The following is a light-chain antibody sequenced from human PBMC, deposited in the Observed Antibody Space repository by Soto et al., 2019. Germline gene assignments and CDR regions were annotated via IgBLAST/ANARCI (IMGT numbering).Light chain of an antibody. CDR1: QSDSSKY. J-gene: IGKJ3*01. CDR2: GTS. CDR3: QHYGSSLFT. Sequence: EIVLTQSPGTLSLSPGKRATLSCRASQSDSSKYLAWYQQKPGQAPRVLIYGTSIRASGVPERFSGGGSGTDFTLTITRLEPEDFAVYYCQHYGSSLFTFGPGTKVDFK. V-gene: IGKV3-20*01.